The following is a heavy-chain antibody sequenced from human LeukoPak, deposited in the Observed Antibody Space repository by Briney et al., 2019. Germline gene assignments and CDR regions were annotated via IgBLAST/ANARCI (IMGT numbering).Heavy chain of an antibody. CDR1: GFTFSSYS. Sequence: GGSLRLSCAASGFTFSSYSMNWVRQAPGKGLEWVSSISSSSSYIYYADSVKGRFTISRDNAKNSLYLQMNSLRAEDTAAYYCAREKFNYDLLHYFDYWGQGTLVTVSS. CDR3: AREKFNYDLLHYFDY. D-gene: IGHD3-16*01. CDR2: ISSSSSYI. J-gene: IGHJ4*02. V-gene: IGHV3-21*04.